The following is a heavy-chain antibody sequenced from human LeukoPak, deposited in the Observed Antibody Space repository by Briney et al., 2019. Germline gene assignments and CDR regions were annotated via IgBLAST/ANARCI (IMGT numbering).Heavy chain of an antibody. CDR1: GFTFSSYW. Sequence: TGGSLRLSCAASGFTFSSYWMHWVRQAPGKGLVWVSRINSDGSSTSYADSVKGRFTISRDNAKNTLYLQMNNLRAEDTAVYYCSSGNSHAFDIWGQGTMVTASS. J-gene: IGHJ3*02. CDR3: SSGNSHAFDI. CDR2: INSDGSST. D-gene: IGHD4-23*01. V-gene: IGHV3-74*01.